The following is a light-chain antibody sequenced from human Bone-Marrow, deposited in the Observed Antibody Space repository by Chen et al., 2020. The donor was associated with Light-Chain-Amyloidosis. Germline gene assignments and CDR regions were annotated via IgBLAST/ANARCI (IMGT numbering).Light chain of an antibody. CDR3: SSYTITNTLV. Sequence: QSALTQPASVSGSPGQSITLSCTGTSSDVGGDNHVSWYQQHPDKAPKLMIYEVTNRPSWVPDRFSGSKSGNTASLTISGLQTEDEADYFCSSYTITNTLVFGSGTRVTVL. CDR1: SSDVGGDNH. J-gene: IGLJ1*01. V-gene: IGLV2-14*01. CDR2: EVT.